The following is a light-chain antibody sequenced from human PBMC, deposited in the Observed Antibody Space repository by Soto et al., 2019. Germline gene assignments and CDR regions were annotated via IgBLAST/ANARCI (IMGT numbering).Light chain of an antibody. CDR2: DVN. J-gene: IGLJ1*01. Sequence: QSVLTQPPSASGSPGQSVTISCTGTGGDVGGYNYVSWCQQHPGKVPRLIIYDVNKRPSGVPDRFSGSKSDNTASLTVSGLQAEDEADYYCSSYAGFNNYVFGTGTKLTVL. CDR1: GGDVGGYNY. CDR3: SSYAGFNNYV. V-gene: IGLV2-8*01.